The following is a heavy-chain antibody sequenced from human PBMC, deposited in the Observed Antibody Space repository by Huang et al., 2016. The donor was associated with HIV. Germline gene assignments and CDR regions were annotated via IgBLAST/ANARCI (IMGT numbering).Heavy chain of an antibody. CDR1: GCTFSSYG. J-gene: IGHJ3*02. D-gene: IGHD3-10*01. CDR3: AKGSMANAFDI. CDR2: IRDDGSNK. Sequence: QVQLVESGGGVVQPGGSLRLSCAASGCTFSSYGMHWVRQAPAKGLEWVAFIRDDGSNKYYADSVRGRFTISRDNSKNTLYLQMNSLRAEDTAVYYCAKGSMANAFDIWGQGTMVTVSS. V-gene: IGHV3-30*02.